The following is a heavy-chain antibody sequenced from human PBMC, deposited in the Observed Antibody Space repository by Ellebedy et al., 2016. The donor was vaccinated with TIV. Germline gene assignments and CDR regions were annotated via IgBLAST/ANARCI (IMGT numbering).Heavy chain of an antibody. CDR2: LKQDGSEI. Sequence: GGSLRLSXVVSGFTFSSYWMSWVRQAPGKGLEWVANLKQDGSEIYYVDSVKGRFTISRDNAKNSLYLQMNNLRAEDTAVYYCARRYMDVWGKGTTVTVSS. V-gene: IGHV3-7*01. CDR3: ARRYMDV. J-gene: IGHJ6*03. CDR1: GFTFSSYW.